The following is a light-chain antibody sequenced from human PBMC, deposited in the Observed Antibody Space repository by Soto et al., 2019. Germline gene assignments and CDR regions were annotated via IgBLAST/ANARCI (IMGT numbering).Light chain of an antibody. CDR2: GNS. CDR3: QSYDSRLSGYV. J-gene: IGLJ1*01. CDR1: SSNIGAGYD. V-gene: IGLV1-40*01. Sequence: QSVLTQSPSVSGAPGQRVTISCTGSSSNIGAGYDVNWYQQLPGAAPKFLIYGNSNRPSGVPDRFSGSKSGTSASLAITGLQAEDEADYYCQSYDSRLSGYVFGTGTKVTVL.